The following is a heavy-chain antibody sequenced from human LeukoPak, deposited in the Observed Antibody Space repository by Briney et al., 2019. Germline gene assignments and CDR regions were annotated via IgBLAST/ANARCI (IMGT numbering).Heavy chain of an antibody. Sequence: GGSLRLSCAASGFTFSSYAMSWVRQAPGKGLEWVSAISGSGGSTYYADSVKGRFTISRDNSKNTLYLQMNSLRAEDTAVYYCAKDLLRVSGVLRYFDWLNWYFDLWGRGTLVTVSS. CDR2: ISGSGGST. CDR3: AKDLLRVSGVLRYFDWLNWYFDL. CDR1: GFTFSSYA. D-gene: IGHD3-9*01. V-gene: IGHV3-23*01. J-gene: IGHJ2*01.